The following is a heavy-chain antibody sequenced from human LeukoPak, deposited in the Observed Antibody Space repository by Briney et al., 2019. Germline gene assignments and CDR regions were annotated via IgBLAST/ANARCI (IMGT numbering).Heavy chain of an antibody. CDR1: VGSFSGYY. J-gene: IGHJ6*03. V-gene: IGHV4-34*01. CDR3: ARGYYGSGSHCCHMDV. D-gene: IGHD3-10*01. CDR2: INHSGST. Sequence: SETLSLTCAVYVGSFSGYYWSWIRQPPGKGLEWIGEINHSGSTNYNSSLESRVTISVGTSKNQFSLKLSSVTAADTAVYYCARGYYGSGSHCCHMDVWGKGTTITVS.